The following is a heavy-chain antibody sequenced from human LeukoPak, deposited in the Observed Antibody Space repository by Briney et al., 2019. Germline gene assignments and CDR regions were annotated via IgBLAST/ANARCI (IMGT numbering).Heavy chain of an antibody. CDR3: ARLTLPNYYYYYYGMDV. Sequence: SGTLSLTCAVSGGSISSSNWWSWVRQPPGKGLEWIGEIYHSGSTNYNPSLKSRVTISVDKSKNQFSLKLSSVTAADTAVYYCARLTLPNYYYYYYGMDVWGQGTTVTVSS. D-gene: IGHD1-26*01. CDR1: GGSISSSNW. V-gene: IGHV4-4*02. CDR2: IYHSGST. J-gene: IGHJ6*02.